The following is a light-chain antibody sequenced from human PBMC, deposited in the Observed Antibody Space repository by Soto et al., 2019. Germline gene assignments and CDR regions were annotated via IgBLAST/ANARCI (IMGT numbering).Light chain of an antibody. V-gene: IGLV2-14*01. CDR2: DVS. CDR1: SSDVGGYNY. CDR3: SSYTTTSTREVL. Sequence: QSALTQPASVSGSPGQSITISCTGTSSDVGGYNYVSWYQQHPGRAPKVMIYDVSNRPSGVSNRFSGSKSGNTASLTISGLQAEDEADYYCSSYTTTSTREVLFGGGTKLTVL. J-gene: IGLJ2*01.